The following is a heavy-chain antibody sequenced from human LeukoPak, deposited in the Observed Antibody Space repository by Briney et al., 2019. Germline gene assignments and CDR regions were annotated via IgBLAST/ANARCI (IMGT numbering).Heavy chain of an antibody. CDR2: INWNGGST. J-gene: IGHJ4*02. CDR1: GFTFDDYG. Sequence: SGGSLRLSCAASGFTFDDYGMSWVRQAPGKGLEWVSGINWNGGSTGYADSVKGRFTISRDNAKNSLYLQMNSLRAEDTAVYYCARDLGTYSSSWHDYWGQGTLVTVSS. V-gene: IGHV3-20*04. D-gene: IGHD6-13*01. CDR3: ARDLGTYSSSWHDY.